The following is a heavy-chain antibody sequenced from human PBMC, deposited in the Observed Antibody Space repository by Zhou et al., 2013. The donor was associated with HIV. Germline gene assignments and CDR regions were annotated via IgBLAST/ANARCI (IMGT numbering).Heavy chain of an antibody. J-gene: IGHJ4*02. CDR3: ARVSGGWSGYYYHFDF. Sequence: QVQLQQWGAGLLKPSETLSLTCAVYGGSFSGYYWSWIRQPPGKGLEWIGEINHSGSTNYNPSLKSRVTISVDTSKNQFSLKLRFVTAADTAVYYCARVSGGWSGYYYHFDFWSQGSLVTVSS. V-gene: IGHV4-34*01. D-gene: IGHD3-3*01. CDR1: GGSFSGYY. CDR2: INHSGST.